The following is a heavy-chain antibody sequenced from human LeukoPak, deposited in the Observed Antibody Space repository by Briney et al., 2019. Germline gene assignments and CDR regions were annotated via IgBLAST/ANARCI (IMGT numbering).Heavy chain of an antibody. J-gene: IGHJ4*02. CDR1: GGSFSGYY. CDR3: ARDSSSSGDHY. D-gene: IGHD6-6*01. CDR2: IYHSGIT. Sequence: SETLSLTCAVYGGSFSGYYWSWIRQPPGKRLEWIGNIYHSGITYYNPSLKSRVSISVDTSKNQFSLNLTSVTAADTAVYYCARDSSSSGDHYWGQGTLVTVSS. V-gene: IGHV4-34*01.